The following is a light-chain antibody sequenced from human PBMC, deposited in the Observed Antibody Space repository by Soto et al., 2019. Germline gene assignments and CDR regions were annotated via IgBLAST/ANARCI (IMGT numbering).Light chain of an antibody. CDR1: QSVSSN. CDR2: DAS. CDR3: QQRSNWPRFT. J-gene: IGKJ3*01. Sequence: EIVLTQSPATLSLSPGERATLSCRASQSVSSNLAWYQQKPGQAPRLLIDDASNRATGIPARFSGSGSGTDFTLTISNLEPEDCAVYYCQQRSNWPRFTFGPGTKVDIK. V-gene: IGKV3-11*01.